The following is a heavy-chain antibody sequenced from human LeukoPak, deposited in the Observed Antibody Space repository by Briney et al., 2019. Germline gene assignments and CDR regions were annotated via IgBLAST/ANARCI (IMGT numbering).Heavy chain of an antibody. D-gene: IGHD7-27*01. CDR1: GGSFSGYY. Sequence: SGTLSLTCAVYGGSFSGYYWSWIRQPPGKGLEWIGEINHSGSTNYNPSLKSRVAISVDTSKNQFSLKLSSVTAADTAVYYCARGCGMGTFDDAFDIWGQGTMVTVSS. V-gene: IGHV4-34*01. CDR2: INHSGST. CDR3: ARGCGMGTFDDAFDI. J-gene: IGHJ3*02.